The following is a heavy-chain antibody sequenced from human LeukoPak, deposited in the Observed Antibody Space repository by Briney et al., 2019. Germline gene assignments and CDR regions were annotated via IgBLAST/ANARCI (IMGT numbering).Heavy chain of an antibody. V-gene: IGHV1-2*02. J-gene: IGHJ4*02. CDR3: ARGYYGSGSYYNEFDY. Sequence: ASVKVSCKASGYTFTGYYMHWVRQAPGQGLEWMGWINPNSGGTNYAQKFQGRVTMTRDTSISTAYMELSSLRSEDTAVYYCARGYYGSGSYYNEFDYWGQGTLVTVSS. CDR2: INPNSGGT. D-gene: IGHD3-10*01. CDR1: GYTFTGYY.